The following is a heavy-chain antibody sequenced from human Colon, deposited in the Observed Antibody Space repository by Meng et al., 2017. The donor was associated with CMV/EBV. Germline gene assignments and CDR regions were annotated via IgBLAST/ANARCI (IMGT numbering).Heavy chain of an antibody. V-gene: IGHV3-74*01. J-gene: IGHJ4*02. CDR3: ARANGNSGYFSYYFDH. CDR2: IHFDGSRE. D-gene: IGHD3-22*01. Sequence: SGLTCSRFWLHWVRQTPGKGREWVSRIHFDGSRERYADSVEGRFTISRDNAKNTLYLQMNSLTPEDSAVYYCARANGNSGYFSYYFDHWGPGTLVTVSS. CDR1: GLTCSRFW.